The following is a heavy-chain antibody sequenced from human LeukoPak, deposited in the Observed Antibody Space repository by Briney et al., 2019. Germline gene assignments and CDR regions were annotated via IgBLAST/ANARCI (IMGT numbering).Heavy chain of an antibody. D-gene: IGHD5-18*01. CDR3: AKPALKGYSSDAFDI. CDR1: GFTFSSSW. J-gene: IGHJ3*02. V-gene: IGHV3-7*03. Sequence: GGSLRLSCAASGFTFSSSWTNWVRQAPEKGLEWVANIKQDGSEKYYVDSVKGRFTISRDDAKNSLYLQMNSLRDEDTALYYCAKPALKGYSSDAFDIWGQGTMVTVSS. CDR2: IKQDGSEK.